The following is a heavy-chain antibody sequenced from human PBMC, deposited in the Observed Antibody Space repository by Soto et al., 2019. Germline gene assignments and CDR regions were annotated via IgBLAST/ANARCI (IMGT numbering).Heavy chain of an antibody. CDR2: IHPGDSDT. V-gene: IGHV5-51*01. J-gene: IGHJ6*02. CDR3: TLSYGDSYYYYYGMDV. CDR1: GFSFSRYT. D-gene: IGHD4-17*01. Sequence: ESLKISCVGSGFSFSRYTVGWVRQVPGKGLEWMGVIHPGDSDTIYSPSFQGQVTISADKSISTAYLQWSSLKASDTAMYYCTLSYGDSYYYYYGMDVWGQGTTVTVSS.